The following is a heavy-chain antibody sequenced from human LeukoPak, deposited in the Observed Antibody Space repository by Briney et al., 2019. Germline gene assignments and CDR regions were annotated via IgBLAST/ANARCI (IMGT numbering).Heavy chain of an antibody. CDR2: ISSSSSTI. CDR1: GFTFSSYS. V-gene: IGHV3-48*01. Sequence: PGGSLRLSCAASGFTFSSYSMNWVRQAPGKGLEWVSYISSSSSTIYYADSVEGRFTISRDNAKNSLYLQMNSLRAEDTAVYYCARLVVTARNDYWGQGTLVTVSS. J-gene: IGHJ4*02. D-gene: IGHD2-21*02. CDR3: ARLVVTARNDY.